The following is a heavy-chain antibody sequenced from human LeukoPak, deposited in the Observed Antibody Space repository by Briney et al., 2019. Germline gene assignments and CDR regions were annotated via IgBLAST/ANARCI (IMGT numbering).Heavy chain of an antibody. CDR3: AKDGGRYRFDY. CDR2: MRNDGSEI. D-gene: IGHD3-16*02. J-gene: IGHJ4*02. CDR1: GFPFNYYN. V-gene: IGHV3-30*02. Sequence: GGSLRLSCAAPGFPFNYYNIHWVRQAPGKGLEWVAFMRNDGSEIHYADSVKGRFTISRDNSKNSLYLQMNSLRVEDTAEYFCAKDGGRYRFDYWGQGTLVTVSS.